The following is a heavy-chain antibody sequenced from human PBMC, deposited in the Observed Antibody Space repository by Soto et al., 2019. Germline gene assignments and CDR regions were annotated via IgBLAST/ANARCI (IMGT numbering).Heavy chain of an antibody. Sequence: WTWIRQSPEKGLEWIGEVNHSGTTYYNTSLKTRVTISVHTPKNQFSLKMSSVTAADTDVYYCARGIGYCSSINCYSSRRLRFDSWGQGTLVTVSS. V-gene: IGHV4-34*01. CDR3: ARGIGYCSSINCYSSRRLRFDS. J-gene: IGHJ4*02. CDR2: VNHSGTT. D-gene: IGHD2-2*01.